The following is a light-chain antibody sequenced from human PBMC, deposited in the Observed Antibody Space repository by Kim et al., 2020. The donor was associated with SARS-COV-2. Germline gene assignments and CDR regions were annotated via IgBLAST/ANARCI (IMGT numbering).Light chain of an antibody. Sequence: QLVLTQSPSASASLGPSVKLTCTLTSGHSSNPIAWHQQQAEKGPRYLMTLNSDGIHSKGDGIPDRFSGSSSGAERYLTISGLQSDDEADYYCQTWGTGIWVFGGGTPLTVL. V-gene: IGLV4-69*01. CDR2: LNSDGIH. CDR3: QTWGTGIWV. CDR1: SGHSSNP. J-gene: IGLJ3*02.